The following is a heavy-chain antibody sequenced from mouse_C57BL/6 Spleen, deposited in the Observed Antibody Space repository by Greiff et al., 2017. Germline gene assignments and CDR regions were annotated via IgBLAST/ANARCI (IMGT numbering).Heavy chain of an antibody. CDR1: GYTFTDYN. CDR3: ASMVTPDAWFAY. D-gene: IGHD2-2*01. V-gene: IGHV1-18*01. Sequence: VQLQQSGPELVKPGASVKIPCKASGYTFTDYNMDWVKQSHGKSLEWIGDINPNNGGTIYNQKFKGKATLTVDKSSSTAYMELRSLTSGDTAVYYCASMVTPDAWFAYWGQGTLGTVSA. J-gene: IGHJ3*01. CDR2: INPNNGGT.